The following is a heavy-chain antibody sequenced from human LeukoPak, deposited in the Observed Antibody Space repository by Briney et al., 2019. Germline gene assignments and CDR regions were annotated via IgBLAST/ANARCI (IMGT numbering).Heavy chain of an antibody. D-gene: IGHD2-2*01. V-gene: IGHV1-2*06. J-gene: IGHJ5*02. CDR2: INPNSGGT. CDR1: GYTFTDYY. CDR3: ARDATSTTKFDP. Sequence: ASVKVSCTTSGYTFTDYYMHWVRQAPGQGLEWLGRINPNSGGTNYAQKFQARVTMTRDPSISTVYMVLSRLASDDTAVYYCARDATSTTKFDPWGQGTLVTVSS.